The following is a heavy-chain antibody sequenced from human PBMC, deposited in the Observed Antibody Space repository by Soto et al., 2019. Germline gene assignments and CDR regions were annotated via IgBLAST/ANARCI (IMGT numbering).Heavy chain of an antibody. J-gene: IGHJ3*02. Sequence: QVQLVQSGAEVKKPGSSVKVSCKASGGTFSSYTISWVRQAPGQGLEWMGRIIPILGIANYAQKFQGRVTITADKSTSTAYMELRSLRSEDTAVYYCAEKDRGNYGDYGLSDAFDIWGQGTMVTVSS. V-gene: IGHV1-69*02. D-gene: IGHD4-17*01. CDR3: AEKDRGNYGDYGLSDAFDI. CDR1: GGTFSSYT. CDR2: IIPILGIA.